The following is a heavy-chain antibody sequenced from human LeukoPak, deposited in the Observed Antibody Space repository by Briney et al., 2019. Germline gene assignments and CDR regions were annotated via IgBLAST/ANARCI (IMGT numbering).Heavy chain of an antibody. D-gene: IGHD3-3*01. J-gene: IGHJ4*02. Sequence: SETLSLTCTVSGGSLSSGGYYWSWIRQPPGKGLEWIGSIYYSGSTYYNPSLKSRVTISVDTSKNQFSLKLSSVTAADTAVYYCARDALVSPGEVHYWGQGTLVTVSS. V-gene: IGHV4-39*07. CDR3: ARDALVSPGEVHY. CDR1: GGSLSSGGYY. CDR2: IYYSGST.